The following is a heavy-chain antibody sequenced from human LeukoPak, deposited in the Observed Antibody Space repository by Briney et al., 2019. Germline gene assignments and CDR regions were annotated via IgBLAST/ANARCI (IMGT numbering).Heavy chain of an antibody. CDR3: ARVFSSDIVVVPAAINCIVVWFDP. Sequence: SETLSLTCTVSGGSLSSYYWSCIRQPPREGREWIGYIYYRGNTYYNPSLKSRVTVSVDTSKYQFSLKLSSVTAADTAVYYCARVFSSDIVVVPAAINCIVVWFDPWGQGTLVTVSS. J-gene: IGHJ5*02. D-gene: IGHD2-2*02. V-gene: IGHV4-59*06. CDR2: IYYRGNT. CDR1: GGSLSSYY.